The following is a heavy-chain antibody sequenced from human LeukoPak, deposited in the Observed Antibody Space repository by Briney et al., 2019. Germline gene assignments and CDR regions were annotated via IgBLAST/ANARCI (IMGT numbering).Heavy chain of an antibody. J-gene: IGHJ4*02. CDR1: GFTFSSYS. Sequence: GGSLRLSCAASGFTFSSYSMNWVRQAPGKGLEWVAVIWYDGSNKYYADSVKGRFTISRDNSKNTLYLQMNSLRAEDTAVYYCARDLTGTNYYFDYWGQGTLVTVSS. CDR2: IWYDGSNK. D-gene: IGHD1-7*01. V-gene: IGHV3-33*08. CDR3: ARDLTGTNYYFDY.